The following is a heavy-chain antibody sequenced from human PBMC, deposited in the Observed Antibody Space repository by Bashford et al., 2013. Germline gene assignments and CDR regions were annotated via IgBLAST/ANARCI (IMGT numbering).Heavy chain of an antibody. V-gene: IGHV1-46*01. Sequence: ASVKVSCKVSGYTLTELSMHWVRQAPGKGLEWMGMINPTVITTIYAQKFQGRVTMTRDTSTSTVYMELSSLRSEDTAVYYCARDRSYTGSPEEIFDYWGQGTLVTVSS. D-gene: IGHD1-26*01. CDR1: GYTLTELS. J-gene: IGHJ4*02. CDR3: ARDRSYTGSPEEIFDY. CDR2: INPTVITT.